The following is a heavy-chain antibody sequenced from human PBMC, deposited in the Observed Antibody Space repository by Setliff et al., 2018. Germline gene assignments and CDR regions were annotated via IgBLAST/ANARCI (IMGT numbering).Heavy chain of an antibody. CDR1: GFNFNLYN. J-gene: IGHJ4*02. Sequence: GGSLRLSCAASGFNFNLYNMNWVRQAPGKGLEWVSYIISNSLTIHYADSARGRFTVSRDNARNSLYLQMNNLRAEDTAVYYCARDEVNCSGSKCYSGFDSWGQGTLVT. D-gene: IGHD2-15*01. CDR2: IISNSLTI. CDR3: ARDEVNCSGSKCYSGFDS. V-gene: IGHV3-48*01.